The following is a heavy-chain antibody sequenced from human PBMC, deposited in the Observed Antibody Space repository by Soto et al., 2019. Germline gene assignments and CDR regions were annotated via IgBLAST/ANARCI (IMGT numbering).Heavy chain of an antibody. V-gene: IGHV4-59*01. CDR2: IEYRGST. CDR1: GDSISNYY. Sequence: SETLSLTCAVSGDSISNYYWSWIRQPPGKGLEWIGYIEYRGSTTYNPSLKSRVTISVDMSKNQFSLKLSSVTAADTAVYYCARGYCSSTSCYIWQNLFDPWGQGTLVTGSA. D-gene: IGHD2-2*02. CDR3: ARGYCSSTSCYIWQNLFDP. J-gene: IGHJ5*02.